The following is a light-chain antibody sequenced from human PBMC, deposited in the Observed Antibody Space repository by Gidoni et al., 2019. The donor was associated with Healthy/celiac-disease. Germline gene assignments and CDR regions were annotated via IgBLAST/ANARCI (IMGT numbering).Light chain of an antibody. CDR3: QSYDSSLSGHVV. J-gene: IGLJ2*01. CDR1: SSNIGAGYD. Sequence: HSVLTQPPSVSGAPGQTVTIPCTGSSSNIGAGYDVHWYQQLPGTAPKLLIYGNSKRPSGVPDRFSGSKSGTSASLAITGLQAEDEADYYCQSYDSSLSGHVVFGGGTKLTVL. CDR2: GNS. V-gene: IGLV1-40*01.